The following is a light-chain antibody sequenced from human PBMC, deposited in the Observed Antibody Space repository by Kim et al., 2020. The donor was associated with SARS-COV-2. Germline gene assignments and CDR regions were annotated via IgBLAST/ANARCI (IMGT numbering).Light chain of an antibody. V-gene: IGKV1-33*01. Sequence: ASVGDTITVSCQATQDIVNYVNWYQHRPGKAPKLLVYGASYLQPGVPSRFSGRGSGTDFTLTIYNLQPEDFATYYCQHYDNLPLTFAGGTKVDIK. CDR2: GAS. J-gene: IGKJ4*01. CDR3: QHYDNLPLT. CDR1: QDIVNY.